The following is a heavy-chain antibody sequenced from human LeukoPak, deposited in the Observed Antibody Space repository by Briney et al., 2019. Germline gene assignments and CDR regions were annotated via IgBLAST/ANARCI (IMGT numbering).Heavy chain of an antibody. Sequence: GSSVKVSCKASGGTFSSYAISWVRQAPGQGLEWMGGIIPIFGTANYAQKFQGRVTITADESTSTAYMELSSLRSEDTAVYYGARDSGYDSSYYYYGMDVWGKGTTVTVSS. CDR3: ARDSGYDSSYYYYGMDV. CDR1: GGTFSSYA. J-gene: IGHJ6*04. V-gene: IGHV1-69*01. CDR2: IIPIFGTA. D-gene: IGHD5-12*01.